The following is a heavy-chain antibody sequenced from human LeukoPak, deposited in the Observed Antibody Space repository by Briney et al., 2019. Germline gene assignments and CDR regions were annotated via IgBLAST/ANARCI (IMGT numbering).Heavy chain of an antibody. CDR1: GFTFSSYA. D-gene: IGHD5-18*01. J-gene: IGHJ4*02. CDR2: ISYDGSNK. Sequence: PGGSLRLSCAASGFTFSSYAMHWVRQAPGKGLERVAVISYDGSNKYYADSVKGRFTISRDNSKNTLYLQMNSLRAEDTAVYYCARDNSDTAMVTYFDYWGQGTLVTVSS. CDR3: ARDNSDTAMVTYFDY. V-gene: IGHV3-30*14.